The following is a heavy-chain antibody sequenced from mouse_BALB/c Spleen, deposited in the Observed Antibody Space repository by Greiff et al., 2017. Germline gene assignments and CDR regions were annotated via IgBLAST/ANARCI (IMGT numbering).Heavy chain of an antibody. CDR1: GYSITSGYS. V-gene: IGHV3-1*02. CDR3: ARSDYYYGSSKYYFDY. Sequence: EVKLQESGPDLVKPSQSLSLTCTVTGYSITSGYSWHWIRQFPGNKLEWMGYIHYSGSTNYNPSLKSRISITRDTSKNQFFLQLNSVTTEDTATYYCARSDYYYGSSKYYFDYWGQGTTLTVSS. D-gene: IGHD1-1*01. CDR2: IHYSGST. J-gene: IGHJ2*01.